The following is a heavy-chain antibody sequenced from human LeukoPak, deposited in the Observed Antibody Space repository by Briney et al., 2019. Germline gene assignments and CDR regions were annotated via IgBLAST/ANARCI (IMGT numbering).Heavy chain of an antibody. CDR2: IYYSGST. J-gene: IGHJ4*02. D-gene: IGHD5-24*01. Sequence: PSETLSLTCTVSGGSISSSSYSWGWIRQPPGKGLEWIGSIYYSGSTYYNPSLKSRVTISVDTSKNQFSLKLSSVTAADTAVYYCARGKRWLQLSYYFDYWGQGTLVTVSS. CDR3: ARGKRWLQLSYYFDY. CDR1: GGSISSSSYS. V-gene: IGHV4-39*01.